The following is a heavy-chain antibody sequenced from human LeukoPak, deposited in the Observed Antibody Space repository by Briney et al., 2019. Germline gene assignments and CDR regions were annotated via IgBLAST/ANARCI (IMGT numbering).Heavy chain of an antibody. D-gene: IGHD6-19*01. V-gene: IGHV3-73*01. J-gene: IGHJ4*02. CDR3: ARDQRYSSGWYACDY. Sequence: GGSLRLSCAASGFTFSGSALHWVRQASGKGLEWIGRIRSKTNNYATTYAASVTGRFTISRDDAENTAYLQMNSLKTEDTAVYYCARDQRYSSGWYACDYWGQGTLVTVSS. CDR2: IRSKTNNYAT. CDR1: GFTFSGSA.